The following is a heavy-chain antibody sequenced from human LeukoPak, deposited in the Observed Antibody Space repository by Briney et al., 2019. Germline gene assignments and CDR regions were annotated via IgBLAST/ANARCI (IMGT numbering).Heavy chain of an antibody. D-gene: IGHD3-10*01. CDR3: AGNYGPYYFDY. CDR1: GFTFSNYG. Sequence: GGSLRLSCAASGFTFSNYGMHWVRQAPGKGLEWVAIIWYDGSNKYYADSVKGRFTISRDNSKNTLYLQMNSLRAEDTAVYYCAGNYGPYYFDYWGQGTLVTVSS. J-gene: IGHJ4*02. V-gene: IGHV3-33*01. CDR2: IWYDGSNK.